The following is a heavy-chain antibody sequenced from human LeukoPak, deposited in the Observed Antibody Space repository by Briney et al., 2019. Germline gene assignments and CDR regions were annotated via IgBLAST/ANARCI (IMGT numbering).Heavy chain of an antibody. CDR1: GGTFSSYA. D-gene: IGHD4-17*01. CDR2: IIPIFGTA. CDR3: ARDLDYGDPS. Sequence: SSLKVSCKASGGTFSSYAISWVRQAPGQGLEWMGGIIPIFGTANYAQKFQGRVTITADKSTSTAYMELSSLRSEDTAVYYCARDLDYGDPSWGQGTLVTVSS. V-gene: IGHV1-69*06. J-gene: IGHJ5*02.